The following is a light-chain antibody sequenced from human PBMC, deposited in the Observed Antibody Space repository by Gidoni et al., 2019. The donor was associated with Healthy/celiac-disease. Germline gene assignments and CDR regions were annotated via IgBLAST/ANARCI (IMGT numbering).Light chain of an antibody. CDR2: ECS. V-gene: IGLV2-23*01. J-gene: IGLJ1*01. CDR1: SSDVGSYNL. Sequence: QSALTQPASVSGSPGQSITISCTGTSSDVGSYNLVPWYQQHPGKAPKLMIYECSKRPSGVSNRFSGSKSGNTASLTISGLQAEDEADYYCCSYAGSSTYYVFGTGTKVTVL. CDR3: CSYAGSSTYYV.